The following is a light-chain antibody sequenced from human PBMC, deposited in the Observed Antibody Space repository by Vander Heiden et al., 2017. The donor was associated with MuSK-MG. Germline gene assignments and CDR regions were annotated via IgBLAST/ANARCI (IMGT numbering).Light chain of an antibody. CDR1: SLRSYY. CDR3: NSRDSSGNPQVV. V-gene: IGLV3-19*01. Sequence: SSELTQDPAVSVALGQTVRITCQGDSLRSYYASWYQQKPGQAPVLVIYGKNNRPSGIPDRFSGSSSGNTASLTITGAQAEDEADYYCNSRDSSGNPQVVCGGGTKL. CDR2: GKN. J-gene: IGLJ2*01.